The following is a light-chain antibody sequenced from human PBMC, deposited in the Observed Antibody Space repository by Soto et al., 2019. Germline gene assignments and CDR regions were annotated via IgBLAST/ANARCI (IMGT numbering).Light chain of an antibody. CDR1: QSISSY. CDR2: AAS. J-gene: IGKJ1*01. V-gene: IGKV1-39*01. CDR3: QQSYSTLWT. Sequence: DIQMTQSPSSLSASVGDRVTITCRASQSISSYLNWYQQKPGKAPKLLIYAASSLQSGVPSRFSGSGSGTDLTLTISSLQPEDFATYYCQQSYSTLWTFGQGTKVESK.